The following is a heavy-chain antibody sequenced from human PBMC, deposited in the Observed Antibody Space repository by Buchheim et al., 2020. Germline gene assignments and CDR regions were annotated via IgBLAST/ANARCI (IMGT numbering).Heavy chain of an antibody. CDR1: GFTFSKHD. V-gene: IGHV3-23*01. Sequence: EVQLLESGGGLVQPGGSLRLSCVASGFTFSKHDMNWVRQAPGKGPQWVSGITIGGDTYYADSVKGRVTISRDNSKDTLYLQMNSLRAEDTAIYYCANLQLSSNWGQGTL. D-gene: IGHD2/OR15-2a*01. J-gene: IGHJ4*02. CDR2: ITIGGDT. CDR3: ANLQLSSN.